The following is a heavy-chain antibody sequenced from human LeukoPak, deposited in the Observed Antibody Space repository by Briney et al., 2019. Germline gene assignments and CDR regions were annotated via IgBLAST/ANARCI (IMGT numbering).Heavy chain of an antibody. Sequence: SSETLSLTCAVYGGSFSGYYWSWIRQPPGKGLEWIGEINHSGSTNYNPSLKSRVTISVDTSKNQFSLKLSSVTAADTAVYYCAREGVSHSYFFDYWGQGTLVTVSS. CDR2: INHSGST. CDR1: GGSFSGYY. J-gene: IGHJ4*02. V-gene: IGHV4-34*01. D-gene: IGHD3-10*01. CDR3: AREGVSHSYFFDY.